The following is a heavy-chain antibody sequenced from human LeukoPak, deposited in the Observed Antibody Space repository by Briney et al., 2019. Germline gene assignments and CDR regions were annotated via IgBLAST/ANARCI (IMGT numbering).Heavy chain of an antibody. D-gene: IGHD1-26*01. Sequence: SETLSLTCTVSGGSISRGSYYWSWIRQPAGKGLEWIGRIYTSGSTNYNPSLKSRVTISVDTSKNQFSLKLSSVTAADTAVYYCAREIWEEIIDYWGQGTLVTVSS. CDR2: IYTSGST. CDR3: AREIWEEIIDY. J-gene: IGHJ4*02. CDR1: GGSISRGSYY. V-gene: IGHV4-61*02.